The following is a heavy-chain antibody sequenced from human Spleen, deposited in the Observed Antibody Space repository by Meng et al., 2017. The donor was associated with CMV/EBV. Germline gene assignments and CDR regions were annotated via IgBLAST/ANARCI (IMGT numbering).Heavy chain of an antibody. V-gene: IGHV3-13*01. J-gene: IGHJ3*02. Sequence: LSLTCAASGFSFSSHDMHWVRQTPGKGLEWVSSIGSAGDRYYAGSVKGRFTISRENAKNSFSLQLNSLRVGDTAVYYCARDGDCGGDCERGAFDIWGQGTMVTVSS. CDR3: ARDGDCGGDCERGAFDI. CDR2: IGSAGDR. D-gene: IGHD2-21*01. CDR1: GFSFSSHD.